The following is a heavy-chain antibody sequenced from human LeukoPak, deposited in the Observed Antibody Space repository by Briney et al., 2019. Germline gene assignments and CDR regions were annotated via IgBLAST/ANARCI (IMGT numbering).Heavy chain of an antibody. D-gene: IGHD6-6*01. CDR3: AREYSSSSGRTFDY. J-gene: IGHJ4*02. Sequence: SETLSLTCTVSGGSISSYYWNWIRQPAGKGLEWIGRISTTGSTNYNPSLKSRLTISVDTSKNQFSLRLSSVSAADTAVYYCAREYSSSSGRTFDYWGQGTLVTVSS. V-gene: IGHV4-4*07. CDR1: GGSISSYY. CDR2: ISTTGST.